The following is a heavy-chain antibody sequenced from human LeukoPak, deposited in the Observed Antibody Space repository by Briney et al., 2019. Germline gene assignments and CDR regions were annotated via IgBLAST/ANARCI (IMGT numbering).Heavy chain of an antibody. V-gene: IGHV3-21*01. D-gene: IGHD3-22*01. J-gene: IGHJ4*02. CDR2: ISSSSSYI. Sequence: GGSLRLSCAASGFTFSSYSMNWVRQAPGKGLEWVSSISSSSSYIYYADSVKGRFTISRDNAKNSLYLQMNSLRAEDTAVYYYARASGHYYDSSGYYYYFDYWGQGTLVTVSS. CDR1: GFTFSSYS. CDR3: ARASGHYYDSSGYYYYFDY.